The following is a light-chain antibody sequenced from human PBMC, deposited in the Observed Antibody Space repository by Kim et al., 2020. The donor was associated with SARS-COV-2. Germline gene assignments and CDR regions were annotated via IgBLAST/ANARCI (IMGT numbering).Light chain of an antibody. V-gene: IGKV3-20*01. CDR2: GAS. CDR1: QSVSSSY. Sequence: EIVLTQSPGTLSLSPGERATLSCRASQSVSSSYFAWYQQKPGQAPRLLMYGASSRATGIPDRFSGSGSGTDFILTISRLEPEDFAVYYCQQYGIAPPYTFGQGTKLEI. J-gene: IGKJ2*01. CDR3: QQYGIAPPYT.